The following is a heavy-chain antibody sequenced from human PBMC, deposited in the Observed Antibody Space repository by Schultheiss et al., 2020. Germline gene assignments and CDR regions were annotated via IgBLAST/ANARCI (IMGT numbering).Heavy chain of an antibody. D-gene: IGHD4-17*01. CDR3: ARGDYGDYGFVDY. CDR1: GFTFSSYA. V-gene: IGHV3-53*01. CDR2: IYSGGST. Sequence: GGSLRLSCAASGFTFSSYAMSWVRQAPGKGLEWVSVIYSGGSTYYADSVKGRFTISRDNSKNTLYLQMNSLRAEDTAVYYCARGDYGDYGFVDYWGQGTLVTVSS. J-gene: IGHJ4*02.